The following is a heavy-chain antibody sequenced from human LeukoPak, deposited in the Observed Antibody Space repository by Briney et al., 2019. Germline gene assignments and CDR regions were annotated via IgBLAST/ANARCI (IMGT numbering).Heavy chain of an antibody. D-gene: IGHD3-10*01. CDR2: IYYSGST. V-gene: IGHV4-30-4*01. CDR3: ASDDGSGRIDY. Sequence: PSQTLSLTCTVSGGSISSGDYYWSWIRQPPGKGLEWIGYIYYSGSTYYNPSLKSRVTISVDTFKNQFSLKLSSVTAADTAVYYCASDDGSGRIDYWGQGTLVTVSS. J-gene: IGHJ4*02. CDR1: GGSISSGDYY.